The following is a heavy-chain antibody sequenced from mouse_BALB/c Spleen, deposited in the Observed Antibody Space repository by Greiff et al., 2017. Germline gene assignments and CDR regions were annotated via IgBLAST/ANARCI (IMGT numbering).Heavy chain of an antibody. CDR1: GFTFSSFG. D-gene: IGHD6-1*01. V-gene: IGHV5-17*02. CDR2: ISSGSSTI. J-gene: IGHJ3*01. CDR3: ALSWFAY. Sequence: EVQLVESGGGLVQPGGSRKLSCAASGFTFSSFGMHWVRQAPEKGLEWVAYISSGSSTIYYADTVKGRFTISRDNPKNTLFLQMTSLRSEDTAMYYCALSWFAYWGQGTLVTVSA.